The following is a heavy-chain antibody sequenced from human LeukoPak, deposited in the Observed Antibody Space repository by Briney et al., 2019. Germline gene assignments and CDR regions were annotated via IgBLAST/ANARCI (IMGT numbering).Heavy chain of an antibody. CDR3: ARHTYARPFDS. Sequence: PSETLSLTCTVSGGSISSSSYYWGWIRQPPGKGLEWIGYIYYTGNTNYNPSLKSRVTISIDTSKNQFSLNVNSVTAADTAVYYCARHTYARPFDSWGQGTLVTVSS. CDR1: GGSISSSSYY. J-gene: IGHJ4*02. V-gene: IGHV4-61*05. CDR2: IYYTGNT. D-gene: IGHD2-2*01.